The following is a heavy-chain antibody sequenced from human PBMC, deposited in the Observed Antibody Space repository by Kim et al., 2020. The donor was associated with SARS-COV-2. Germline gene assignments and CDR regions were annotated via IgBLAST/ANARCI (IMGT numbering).Heavy chain of an antibody. D-gene: IGHD1-26*01. CDR3: GSGKIGGSYFY. V-gene: IGHV1-69*01. CDR2: A. J-gene: IGHJ4*02. Sequence: ANYAQKFQGRVTITADESTSTAYMELSSLRSEDTAVYYCGSGKIGGSYFYWGQGTLVTVSS.